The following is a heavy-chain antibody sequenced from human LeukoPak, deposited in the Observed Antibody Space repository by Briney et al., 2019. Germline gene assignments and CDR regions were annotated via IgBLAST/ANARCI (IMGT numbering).Heavy chain of an antibody. CDR3: ARAITMVRGVIIRRRNYYFDY. J-gene: IGHJ4*02. CDR1: GFTFSSYW. D-gene: IGHD3-10*01. V-gene: IGHV3-7*01. CDR2: IKQDGSEK. Sequence: GGSLRLSCAASGFTFSSYWMSWVRQAPGKGLEWVANIKQDGSEKYYVDSVKGRFTISRDNAKNSLYLQMNSLRAEDTAVYYCARAITMVRGVIIRRRNYYFDYWGQGTLVTVSS.